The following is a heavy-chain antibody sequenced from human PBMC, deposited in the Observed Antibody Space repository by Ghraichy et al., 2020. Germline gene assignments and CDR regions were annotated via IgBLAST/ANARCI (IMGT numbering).Heavy chain of an antibody. V-gene: IGHV3-30*02. CDR3: AGESYSSGWYVGYFDY. D-gene: IGHD6-19*01. Sequence: GESLNISCAASGFTFNTYGMHWVRQAPGKGLEWVASIRFDGTNKYYADSVKGQFAISRDNFKNTLYLQVSSLRAEDTAVYFCAGESYSSGWYVGYFDYWGQGTLVTVSP. J-gene: IGHJ4*02. CDR1: GFTFNTYG. CDR2: IRFDGTNK.